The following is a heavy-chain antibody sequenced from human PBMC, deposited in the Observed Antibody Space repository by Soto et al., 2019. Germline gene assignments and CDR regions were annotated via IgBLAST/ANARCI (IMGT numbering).Heavy chain of an antibody. D-gene: IGHD6-13*01. Sequence: PGGSLRLSCSASGFSFSNYWMAWVRQAPGKGLEWVANIEQDGSDKFYVDSLRGRFTISRDDAKNSLYLQMNSLRAEDSAVYYCARALGHSSSWYGDSWGQGTPVTGSS. CDR2: IEQDGSDK. CDR1: GFSFSNYW. V-gene: IGHV3-7*01. J-gene: IGHJ4*02. CDR3: ARALGHSSSWYGDS.